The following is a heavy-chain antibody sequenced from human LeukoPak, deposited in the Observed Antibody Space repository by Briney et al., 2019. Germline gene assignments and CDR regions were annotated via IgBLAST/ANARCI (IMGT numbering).Heavy chain of an antibody. J-gene: IGHJ2*01. CDR2: ISPRSDSA. CDR1: GFTFSSYA. Sequence: GGSLRLSRAASGFTFSSYAMNWVRQAPGKGLEWVSVISPRSDSAFYADSLRGRFTISRDNSKNTLFLQMSSLRAEDTAVYYCAKGPRVFGVVLGLDWYFDLWGRGTLVTVSS. D-gene: IGHD3-3*01. V-gene: IGHV3-23*01. CDR3: AKGPRVFGVVLGLDWYFDL.